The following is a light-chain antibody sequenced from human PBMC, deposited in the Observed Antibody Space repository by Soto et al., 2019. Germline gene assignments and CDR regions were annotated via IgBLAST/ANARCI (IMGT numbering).Light chain of an antibody. CDR2: LGS. CDR3: LQALQTPPWT. V-gene: IGKV2-28*01. J-gene: IGKJ1*01. Sequence: DIVLTQSPLSLAVTPGEPASISCRSSQSLLHSDGYNYLDWYLQKPGQSPQLLICLGSSRASGVPDRFSGSGSGTDFTLKISRVVAEDVGVYYCLQALQTPPWTFGQGTKVDIK. CDR1: QSLLHSDGYNY.